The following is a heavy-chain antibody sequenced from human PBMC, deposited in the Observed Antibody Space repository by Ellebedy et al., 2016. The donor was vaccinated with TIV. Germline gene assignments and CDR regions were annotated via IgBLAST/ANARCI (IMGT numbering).Heavy chain of an antibody. V-gene: IGHV3-30*18. J-gene: IGHJ4*02. CDR3: AKDESGGDLPRPFDH. D-gene: IGHD5-12*01. Sequence: GGSLRLSXAASRFTISIFGLHWVRQAPGKGLEWVAIISSDGTNKYYADSVRGRFTISRDNSKNTLYLQMDSLRPEDTAIYYCAKDESGGDLPRPFDHWGQGTLVTVSS. CDR1: RFTISIFG. CDR2: ISSDGTNK.